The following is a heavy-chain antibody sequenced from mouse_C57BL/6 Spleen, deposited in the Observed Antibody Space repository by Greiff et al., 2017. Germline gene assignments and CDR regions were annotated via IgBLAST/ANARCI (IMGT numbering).Heavy chain of an antibody. Sequence: EVQLQESGPGLVKPSQSLSLTCSVTVYSITSGYYWNWIRQFPGNKLEWMGYISYDGSNNYNPSLKNRISITRDTSKNQFFLKLNSVTTEDTATYYCARREEKYVDVWGTGTTVTVSS. CDR3: ARREEKYVDV. CDR1: VYSITSGYY. J-gene: IGHJ1*03. V-gene: IGHV3-6*01. CDR2: ISYDGSN.